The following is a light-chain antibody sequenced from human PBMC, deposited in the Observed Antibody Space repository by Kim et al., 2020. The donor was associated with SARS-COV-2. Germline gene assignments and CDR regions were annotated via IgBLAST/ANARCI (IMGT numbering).Light chain of an antibody. CDR1: SSSIGSKT. Sequence: GQRGTITCSGSSSSIGSKTVNWYQQLPGTAPKVLIYSNNQRPSGVPDRFSGSKSGTSASLAISGLQSEDEADYYCAAWDDSLSGWVFGGGTQLTVL. CDR2: SNN. V-gene: IGLV1-44*01. CDR3: AAWDDSLSGWV. J-gene: IGLJ3*02.